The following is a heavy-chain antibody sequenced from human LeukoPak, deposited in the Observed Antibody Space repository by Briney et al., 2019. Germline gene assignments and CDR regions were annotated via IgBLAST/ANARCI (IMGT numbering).Heavy chain of an antibody. J-gene: IGHJ4*02. CDR3: ANAEVERMVRGVINLRRFDY. CDR2: IYYSGST. V-gene: IGHV4-4*02. CDR1: GGSISSDNW. Sequence: PSGTLSLTCAVSGGSISSDNWWSWVRQPPGKGLEWIGRIYYSGSTYYNPSLKSRVTISVDTSKNQFSLKLSSVTAADTAVYYCANAEVERMVRGVINLRRFDYWGQGTLVTVSS. D-gene: IGHD3-10*01.